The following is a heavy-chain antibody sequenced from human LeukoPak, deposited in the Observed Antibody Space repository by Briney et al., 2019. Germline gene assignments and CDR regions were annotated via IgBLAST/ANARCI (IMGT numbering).Heavy chain of an antibody. Sequence: GGSLRLSCAASGFTFSSYAMSWIRQAPGKGLEWVSAISGSGGSTYYADSVKGRFTISRDNSKNTLDLQMNSLRAEDTAVYYCAKDLSYDSSGYYAYWGQGTLVTVSS. CDR3: AKDLSYDSSGYYAY. D-gene: IGHD3-22*01. CDR1: GFTFSSYA. V-gene: IGHV3-23*01. J-gene: IGHJ4*02. CDR2: ISGSGGST.